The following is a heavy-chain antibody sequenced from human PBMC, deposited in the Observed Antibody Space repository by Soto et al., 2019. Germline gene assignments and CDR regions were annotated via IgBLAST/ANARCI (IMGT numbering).Heavy chain of an antibody. D-gene: IGHD2-21*01. J-gene: IGHJ4*02. CDR2: ITSSGGTT. Sequence: EGQLFQSGGDLVQPGGSLRLSCAASGFTFSHFKMSWVRQAQGKGLEWISYITSSGGTTYYADSVKGRFTISRDNTKNSLYLQMNSLRAEDTAVYYCAKGHVFVAPQNGRSFDAWGQGSLVTVSS. CDR1: GFTFSHFK. V-gene: IGHV3-48*03. CDR3: AKGHVFVAPQNGRSFDA.